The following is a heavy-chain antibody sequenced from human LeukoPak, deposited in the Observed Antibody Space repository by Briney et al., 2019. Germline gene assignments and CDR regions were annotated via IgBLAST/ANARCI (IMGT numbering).Heavy chain of an antibody. CDR2: ISAYNGDT. V-gene: IGHV1-18*04. J-gene: IGHJ4*02. CDR3: ARDRSSSDY. D-gene: IGHD3-10*01. CDR1: GYTLTNYI. Sequence: ASVKVSCKASGYTLTNYIISWVRQAPGQGLEWMGCISAYNGDTNYAQKLQGRVTMTTDTSTSTAYMELRSLRSDDTAVYYCARDRSSSDYWGQGTLVTVSS.